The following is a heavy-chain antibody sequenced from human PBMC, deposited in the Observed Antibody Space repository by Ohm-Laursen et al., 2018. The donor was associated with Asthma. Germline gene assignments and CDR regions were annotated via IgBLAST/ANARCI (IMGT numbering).Heavy chain of an antibody. J-gene: IGHJ4*02. V-gene: IGHV3-23*01. Sequence: SLRLSCSASGFTFSSYAMSWVRQAPGKGLEWVSAISGSGGSTYYADSVKGRFTISRDNSKNTLYLQMNSLRAEDTAVYYCAKDLPIRVRLFDYWGQGTLVTVSS. CDR2: ISGSGGST. CDR1: GFTFSSYA. D-gene: IGHD2-21*01. CDR3: AKDLPIRVRLFDY.